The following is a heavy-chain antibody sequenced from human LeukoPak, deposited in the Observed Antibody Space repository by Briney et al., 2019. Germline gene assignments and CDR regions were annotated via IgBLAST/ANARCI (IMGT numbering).Heavy chain of an antibody. Sequence: GESLKISCKGSGYSFTSYWIAWVRPMPGKGLEWMGIIYPGDSDTRYSPSFQGQVTISVDKSISTAYLQWSSLKASDTAMYYCARRGYYDSSTGKNWFDPWGQGTLVTVSS. J-gene: IGHJ5*02. CDR1: GYSFTSYW. D-gene: IGHD3-22*01. CDR2: IYPGDSDT. V-gene: IGHV5-51*01. CDR3: ARRGYYDSSTGKNWFDP.